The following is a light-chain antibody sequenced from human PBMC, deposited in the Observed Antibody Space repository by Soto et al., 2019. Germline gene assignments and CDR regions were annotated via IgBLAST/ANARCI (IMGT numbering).Light chain of an antibody. CDR1: QTISSW. Sequence: DIQMTQSPSTLSGSVGGRVTITCRASQTISSWLAWYQQKPGKAPKLLNYKASTLKSGVPSRFSGSGSGTEFTLTISSLTPDDFATYYCQHYNSYSEAFGQGTK. CDR2: KAS. J-gene: IGKJ1*01. CDR3: QHYNSYSEA. V-gene: IGKV1-5*03.